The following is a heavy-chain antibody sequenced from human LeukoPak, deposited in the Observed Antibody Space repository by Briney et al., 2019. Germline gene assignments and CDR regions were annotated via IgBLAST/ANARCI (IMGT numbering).Heavy chain of an antibody. J-gene: IGHJ3*01. CDR2: MNPNSGNT. V-gene: IGHV1-8*01. CDR1: GYTFTSYD. Sequence: ASVKVSCKASGYTFTSYDINWVRQATGQGLEWMGWMNPNSGNTGYAQKFQGRVTMTRNTSISTAYMELSSLRSEDTAVYYCARGYEGYSSSWYELCYWGQGTVVTVSS. CDR3: ARGYEGYSSSWYELCY. D-gene: IGHD6-13*01.